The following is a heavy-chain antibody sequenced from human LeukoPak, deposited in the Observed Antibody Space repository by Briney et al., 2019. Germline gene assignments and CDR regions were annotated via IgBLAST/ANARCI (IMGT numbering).Heavy chain of an antibody. D-gene: IGHD5-24*01. Sequence: ASVKVSCKASGGTFSSYAISWVRQAPGQGLEWMGRIIPIFGTANYAQKFQGRVTITADESTSTAYMELSSLRSEDTAVYYCARVEMATSYFDYWGQGTLVTVSS. CDR2: IIPIFGTA. CDR3: ARVEMATSYFDY. J-gene: IGHJ4*02. V-gene: IGHV1-69*13. CDR1: GGTFSSYA.